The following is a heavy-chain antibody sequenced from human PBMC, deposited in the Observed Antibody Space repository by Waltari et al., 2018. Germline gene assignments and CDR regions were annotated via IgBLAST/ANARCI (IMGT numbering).Heavy chain of an antibody. V-gene: IGHV1-18*01. CDR3: ARDRSYYDSSGYNNWFDP. CDR1: GYTFTSYG. CDR2: ISAYNGNT. D-gene: IGHD3-22*01. J-gene: IGHJ5*02. Sequence: QVQLVQSGAEVKKPGASVKVSCKASGYTFTSYGISWVRQAPGHGLEWMGWISAYNGNTNYAQKLQGRVTMTTDTSTSTAYMELRSLRSDDTAVYYCARDRSYYDSSGYNNWFDPWGQGTLVTVSS.